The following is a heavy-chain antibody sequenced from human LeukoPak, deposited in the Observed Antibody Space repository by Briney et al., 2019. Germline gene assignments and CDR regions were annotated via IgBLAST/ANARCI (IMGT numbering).Heavy chain of an antibody. CDR1: GFTFSSYW. CDR3: ARDPYNSGPGRAFDI. D-gene: IGHD6-19*01. V-gene: IGHV3-74*01. J-gene: IGHJ3*02. Sequence: GGSLRLSCAASGFTFSSYWMHWVRQGPGKGLVWVSRINIDGRTTNYADSVKGRFTISRDNATNTLYLQMNSLSAEDTAVYYCARDPYNSGPGRAFDIWGQGTMVTVSS. CDR2: INIDGRTT.